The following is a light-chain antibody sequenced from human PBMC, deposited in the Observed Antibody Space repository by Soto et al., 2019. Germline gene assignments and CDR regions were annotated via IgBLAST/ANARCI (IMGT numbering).Light chain of an antibody. V-gene: IGLV2-14*03. CDR1: KDDIGDYNL. CDR2: DVS. J-gene: IGLJ2*01. CDR3: TSYSITSALEV. Sequence: QSVLTQPASVSGSPGQSITISCTGTKDDIGDYNLISWYQQHPGKAPKLIIFDVSDRPTGVSDRFSASKSGNTASLTISGLQAEDEGDYYCTSYSITSALEVFGGGTKVTVL.